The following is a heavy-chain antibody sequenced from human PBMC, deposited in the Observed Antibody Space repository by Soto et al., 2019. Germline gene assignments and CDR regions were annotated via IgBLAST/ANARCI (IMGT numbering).Heavy chain of an antibody. J-gene: IGHJ4*02. V-gene: IGHV3-48*02. D-gene: IGHD3-3*01. CDR2: ISSSSSTI. CDR3: ARVGFQLRFLEWRDHGYYFDY. Sequence: EVQLVESGGGLVQPGGSLRLSCAASGFTFSSYSMNWVRQAPGKGLEWVSYISSSSSTIYYADSVKGRFTISRDNAKNSLYLQMNSLRDEDTAVYYCARVGFQLRFLEWRDHGYYFDYWGQGTLVTVSS. CDR1: GFTFSSYS.